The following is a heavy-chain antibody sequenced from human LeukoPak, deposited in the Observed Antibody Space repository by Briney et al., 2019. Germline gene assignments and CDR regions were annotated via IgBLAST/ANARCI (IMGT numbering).Heavy chain of an antibody. V-gene: IGHV3-11*04. D-gene: IGHD4-17*01. CDR3: AKNSEPYGDYPYYFDY. CDR1: GFTFSDYY. CDR2: ISSSGSTI. J-gene: IGHJ4*02. Sequence: GGSLRLSCAASGFTFSDYYMSWIRQAPGKGLEWVSYISSSGSTIYYADSVKGRFTISRDNSKNTLYLQMNSLRAEDAAVYYCAKNSEPYGDYPYYFDYWGQGTLVTVSS.